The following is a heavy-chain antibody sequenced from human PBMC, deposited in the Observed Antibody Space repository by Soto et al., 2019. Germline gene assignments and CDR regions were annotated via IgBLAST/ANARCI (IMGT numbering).Heavy chain of an antibody. V-gene: IGHV3-48*02. J-gene: IGHJ6*02. CDR1: GFTFRTYS. CDR3: ARGGSSSDNGMDV. D-gene: IGHD6-6*01. CDR2: ISSRSYTI. Sequence: ESGGDLVQPGGSLRLSCAASGFTFRTYSMNWVRQAPGKGLEWVSYISSRSYTIYYVDSVKGRFTISRDNAKNSLYLQMNSLRDEDTAVYYCARGGSSSDNGMDVWGQGTTVTVSS.